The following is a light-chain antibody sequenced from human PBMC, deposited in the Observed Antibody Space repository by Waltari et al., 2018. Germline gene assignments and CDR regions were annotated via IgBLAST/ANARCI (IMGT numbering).Light chain of an antibody. CDR2: EVT. CDR3: CSYAGDDNHFV. J-gene: IGLJ1*01. Sequence: QSALTQPASASGSLGQSITISGSGTISDVGIHDLVSWYQEHPGKAPKLIIFEVTKRPSGVSSRFSGSKSGNTASLTISGLQAEDEADYYCCSYAGDDNHFVFGTGTKVTVL. CDR1: ISDVGIHDL. V-gene: IGLV2-23*02.